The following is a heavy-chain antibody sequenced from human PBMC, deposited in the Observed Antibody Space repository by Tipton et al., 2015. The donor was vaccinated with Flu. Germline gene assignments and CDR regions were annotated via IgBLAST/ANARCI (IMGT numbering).Heavy chain of an antibody. Sequence: TLSLTCTVSGDSIRSDYYWGWIRQPPGKGLEWIGNIHHTGNRYYNPSLKSRVTISVDRSKNQFSLKLSSVTAADTAVYYCAMYYYDSSAYYSQGWFDYWGQGTLVTVSS. D-gene: IGHD3-22*01. J-gene: IGHJ5*01. CDR2: IHHTGNR. V-gene: IGHV4-38-2*02. CDR1: GDSIRSDYY. CDR3: AMYYYDSSAYYSQGWFDY.